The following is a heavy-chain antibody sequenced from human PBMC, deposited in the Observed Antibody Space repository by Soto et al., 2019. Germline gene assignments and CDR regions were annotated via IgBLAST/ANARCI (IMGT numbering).Heavy chain of an antibody. CDR1: AYTFTNSG. Sequence: GASVKVSCKTSAYTFTNSGICWVRQAPGQGLEWMGWISTYNGNTNYAQRFQGRVTMTKDTYTCTAYMELGSLTSDDTAVYYCGLGTRTFDLWGQGTLVTVSS. J-gene: IGHJ4*02. D-gene: IGHD6-19*01. V-gene: IGHV1-18*04. CDR3: GLGTRTFDL. CDR2: ISTYNGNT.